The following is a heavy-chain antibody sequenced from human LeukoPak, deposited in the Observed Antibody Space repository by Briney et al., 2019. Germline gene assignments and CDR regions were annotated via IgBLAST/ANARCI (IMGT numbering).Heavy chain of an antibody. J-gene: IGHJ4*02. CDR1: GFTFSSYW. D-gene: IGHD3/OR15-3a*01. V-gene: IGHV3-7*01. CDR3: AREGSWGRVDFTGLDY. Sequence: PGGSLRLSCAASGFTFSSYWMSWVRQAPGKGLEWVANIKEDGSEKYYVDSVKGRFTISRDNAKNSLYLQMNSLRAEDTAVYSCAREGSWGRVDFTGLDYWGQGTLVTVSS. CDR2: IKEDGSEK.